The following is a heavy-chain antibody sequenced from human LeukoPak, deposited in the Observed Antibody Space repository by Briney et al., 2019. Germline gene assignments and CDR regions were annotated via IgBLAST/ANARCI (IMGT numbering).Heavy chain of an antibody. CDR1: GFTFSSYG. CDR3: ASRPPHYDSSGYLT. V-gene: IGHV3-33*01. Sequence: GGSLRLSCAASGFTFSSYGMHWVRQAPGEGLEWVAVIWYDGSNKYYADSVKGRFTISRDNSKNTLYLQMNSLRAEDTAVYYCASRPPHYDSSGYLTWGQGTLVTASS. J-gene: IGHJ5*02. CDR2: IWYDGSNK. D-gene: IGHD3-22*01.